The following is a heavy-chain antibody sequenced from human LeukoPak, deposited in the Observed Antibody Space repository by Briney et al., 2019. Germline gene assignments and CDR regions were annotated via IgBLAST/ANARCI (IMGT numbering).Heavy chain of an antibody. Sequence: PGGSLRLSCAASGFTFSSYAMHWVRQAPGKGLEWVAVISYDGSNKYYADSVKGRFTISRDNSKNTLYLQMNSPRAEDTALYYCAKDINWASFESWGQGTLVTVSS. CDR2: ISYDGSNK. CDR3: AKDINWASFES. CDR1: GFTFSSYA. D-gene: IGHD7-27*01. V-gene: IGHV3-30*04. J-gene: IGHJ4*02.